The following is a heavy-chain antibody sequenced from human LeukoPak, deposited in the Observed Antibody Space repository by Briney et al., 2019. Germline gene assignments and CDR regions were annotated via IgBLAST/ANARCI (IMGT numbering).Heavy chain of an antibody. CDR2: FDPEDGET. D-gene: IGHD3-10*01. V-gene: IGHV1-24*01. CDR3: ATLIMVRGVISFSGDY. Sequence: GASVKVSCKVSGYTLTELSMHWVRQAPGKGLEWMGGFDPEDGETIYAQKFQGRVTMTEDTSTDTAYMELSSPRSEDTAVYYCATLIMVRGVISFSGDYWGQGTLVTVSS. CDR1: GYTLTELS. J-gene: IGHJ4*02.